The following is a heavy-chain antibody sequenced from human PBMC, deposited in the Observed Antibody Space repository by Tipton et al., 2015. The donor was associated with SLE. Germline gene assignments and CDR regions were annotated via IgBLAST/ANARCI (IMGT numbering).Heavy chain of an antibody. D-gene: IGHD3-16*01. CDR3: ARDRGWGPEDH. CDR2: IKQDGSDK. J-gene: IGHJ4*02. CDR1: GFTFSSYW. Sequence: GSLRLSCAASGFTFSSYWMSWVRQAPGKGPEWVANIKQDGSDKYYVDSVKGRFTISRDNAKKSLYLQMNSLRGDDTAVYYCARDRGWGPEDHWGQGTLVTVSS. V-gene: IGHV3-7*01.